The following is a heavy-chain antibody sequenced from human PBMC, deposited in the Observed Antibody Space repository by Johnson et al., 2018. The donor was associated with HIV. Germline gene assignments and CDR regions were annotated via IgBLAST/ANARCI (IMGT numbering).Heavy chain of an antibody. D-gene: IGHD6-19*01. V-gene: IGHV3-7*05. CDR3: ARDGIYSSPHDAFDI. Sequence: VQLVESGGGVVQPGRSLRLSCAASGFTFSSYWMRWVRQAPGKGLEWVANIDPDGSNAYYVASLEGRFTVSRDNAKSSLFLQMDNLRSEDTALYYCARDGIYSSPHDAFDIWGQGTMVTVSS. CDR1: GFTFSSYW. CDR2: IDPDGSNA. J-gene: IGHJ3*02.